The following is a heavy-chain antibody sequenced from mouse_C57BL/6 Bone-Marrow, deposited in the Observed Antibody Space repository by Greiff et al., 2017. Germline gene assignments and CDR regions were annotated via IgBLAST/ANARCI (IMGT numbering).Heavy chain of an antibody. Sequence: EVNVVESGGDLVKPGGSLKLSCAASGFTFSSYGMSWVRQTPDKRLEWVATISSGGSYTYYPDSVKGRFTISRDNAKNTLYLQMSSLKSEDTAMYYCERQGRYDYDCAYWGQGTLVTVSA. CDR2: ISSGGSYT. V-gene: IGHV5-6*01. CDR3: ERQGRYDYDCAY. D-gene: IGHD2-4*01. CDR1: GFTFSSYG. J-gene: IGHJ3*01.